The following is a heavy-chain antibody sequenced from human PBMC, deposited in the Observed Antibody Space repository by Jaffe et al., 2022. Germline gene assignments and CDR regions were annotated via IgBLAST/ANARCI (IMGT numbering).Heavy chain of an antibody. V-gene: IGHV3-30*02. J-gene: IGHJ4*02. D-gene: IGHD6-6*01. CDR1: GFTFSTYG. Sequence: QVQLVESGGGVVQPGGSLRLSCAASGFTFSTYGMHWVRQAPGKGLEWVAFIRYDGSNKYYADSVKGRFTISRDNSKNTLYLQMNSLRGEDTAVFYCAKVAARDPYDYWGQGTLVTVSS. CDR2: IRYDGSNK. CDR3: AKVAARDPYDY.